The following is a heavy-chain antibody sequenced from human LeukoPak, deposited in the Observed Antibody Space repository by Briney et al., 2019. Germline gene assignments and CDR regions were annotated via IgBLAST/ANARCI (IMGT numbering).Heavy chain of an antibody. Sequence: SETLSLTCTVSGGSISSGSYYWSWIRQPAGKGLEWIGRIYTSGSTNYNPSLKSRVTISLDTSKNQFSLKLSSVTAADTAVYYCARAGSGTYYKGFDYWGQGTLVTVSS. D-gene: IGHD3-10*01. CDR3: ARAGSGTYYKGFDY. J-gene: IGHJ4*02. CDR2: IYTSGST. CDR1: GGSISSGSYY. V-gene: IGHV4-61*02.